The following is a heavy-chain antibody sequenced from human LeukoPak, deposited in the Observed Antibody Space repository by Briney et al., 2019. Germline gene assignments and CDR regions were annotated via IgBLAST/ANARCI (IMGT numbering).Heavy chain of an antibody. CDR3: ARDSEVGYGEHHDAFDI. J-gene: IGHJ3*02. D-gene: IGHD4-17*01. Sequence: GGSLRLSCAASGFTFSSYSMNWVRQAPGKGLEWVSYISSSSSTIYYADSVKGRFTISRDNAKNSLYLQMNSLRAEDTAVYYCARDSEVGYGEHHDAFDIWGQGTMVTVSS. CDR1: GFTFSSYS. V-gene: IGHV3-48*04. CDR2: ISSSSSTI.